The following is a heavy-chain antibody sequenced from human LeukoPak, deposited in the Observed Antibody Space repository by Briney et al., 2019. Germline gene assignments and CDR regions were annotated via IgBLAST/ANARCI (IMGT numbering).Heavy chain of an antibody. Sequence: SETLSLTCTVSGGSISSYYWSWIRQPPGKGLEWIGYIYYSGSANYNPSLKSRVTISVDTSKNQFSLKLSSVTAADTAVYYCARDHGGSSLGWFDPWGQEPWSPSPQ. CDR3: ARDHGGSSLGWFDP. CDR1: GGSISSYY. CDR2: IYYSGSA. D-gene: IGHD1-26*01. V-gene: IGHV4-59*01. J-gene: IGHJ5*02.